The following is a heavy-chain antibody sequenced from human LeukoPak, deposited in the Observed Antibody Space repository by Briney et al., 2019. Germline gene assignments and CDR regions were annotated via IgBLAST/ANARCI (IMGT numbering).Heavy chain of an antibody. CDR1: GYSFSSYG. CDR2: ISAYNDNT. J-gene: IGHJ5*02. CDR3: ARVRLPIVGTIGWFDL. V-gene: IGHV1-18*01. D-gene: IGHD5-12*01. Sequence: ASVKVSCKASGYSFSSYGITWVRQAPGQGLEWMGWISAYNDNTKYAQKFQDRVITTRDTSTSTAYMELTRLTSYDTAVYYCARVRLPIVGTIGWFDLWGQGTPVTVSS.